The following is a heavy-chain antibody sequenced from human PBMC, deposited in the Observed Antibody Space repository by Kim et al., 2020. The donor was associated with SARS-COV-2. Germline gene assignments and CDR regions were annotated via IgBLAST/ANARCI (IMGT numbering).Heavy chain of an antibody. D-gene: IGHD2-21*02. Sequence: ASVKLSCKSSGYSFTSCYLHWVRQAPGQGLEWMGMIDPTTGSTSYAQQFLGRITMTRDTSANTVYMDLSSLRSEDMAVYFCARDPRVTSSLGFDYWCQG. CDR1: GYSFTSCY. J-gene: IGHJ4*02. V-gene: IGHV1-46*01. CDR2: IDPTTGST. CDR3: ARDPRVTSSLGFDY.